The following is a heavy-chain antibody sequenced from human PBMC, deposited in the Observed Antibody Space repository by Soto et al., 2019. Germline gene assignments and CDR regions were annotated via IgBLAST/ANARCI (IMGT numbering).Heavy chain of an antibody. CDR2: ISASGGTI. D-gene: IGHD5-18*01. CDR3: ASDVPRGHSYGYSK. J-gene: IGHJ3*01. Sequence: QEHLVESGGGLVKPGGSLRLSCEASGFTFSDYYMSWIRQAPGKGLEWVSYISASGGTIYYADAVKGRFTISRDNAKNSLYLQMNSLRAEDTAFYYWASDVPRGHSYGYSKWGQGTKVTVSS. CDR1: GFTFSDYY. V-gene: IGHV3-11*01.